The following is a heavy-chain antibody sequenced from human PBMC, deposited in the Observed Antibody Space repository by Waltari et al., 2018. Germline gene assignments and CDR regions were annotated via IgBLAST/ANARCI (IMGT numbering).Heavy chain of an antibody. CDR2: INHSGSP. V-gene: IGHV4-34*01. CDR3: AGASAAATYYYYYMDV. CDR1: GGSFSGYY. D-gene: IGHD2-2*01. J-gene: IGHJ6*03. Sequence: QVQLQQWGAGLLKPSETLSLTCAVYGGSFSGYYWSWIRQPPGKGLEWIGEINHSGSPNYNPSLKSRVTISVDASKNQFSLKLSSVTAADTAVYYCAGASAAATYYYYYMDVWGKGTTVTVSS.